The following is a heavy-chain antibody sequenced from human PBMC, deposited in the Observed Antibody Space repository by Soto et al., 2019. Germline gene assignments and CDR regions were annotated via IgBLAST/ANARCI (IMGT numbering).Heavy chain of an antibody. CDR1: GFTFNNYA. D-gene: IGHD3-10*01. J-gene: IGHJ4*02. CDR2: ISGGGDTT. Sequence: EVQLLESGGGLVQPGGSLRLSCAASGFTFNNYAMTWVRQAPGKGLEWVSAISGGGDTTSYADSVKGRFTVSRDGSKNTMYLQMRRLRAEDTDLYYCAKGRGGSGSLPPRVDFWGQGTLVTVSS. CDR3: AKGRGGSGSLPPRVDF. V-gene: IGHV3-23*01.